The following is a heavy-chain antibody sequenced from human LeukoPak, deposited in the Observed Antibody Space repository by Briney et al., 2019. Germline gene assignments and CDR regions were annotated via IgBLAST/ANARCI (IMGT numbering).Heavy chain of an antibody. CDR3: ARRAGLHSLDY. J-gene: IGHJ4*02. CDR1: GGSFGGYY. D-gene: IGHD4-4*01. CDR2: INHSGSI. Sequence: PSETLSLTCAVYGGSFGGYYWSWIRQPPGKGLEWIGEINHSGSINYNPSLKSRVIISVDTSKNQFSLRLSSVSAADTALYFCARRAGLHSLDYWDQGTLVTVSS. V-gene: IGHV4-34*01.